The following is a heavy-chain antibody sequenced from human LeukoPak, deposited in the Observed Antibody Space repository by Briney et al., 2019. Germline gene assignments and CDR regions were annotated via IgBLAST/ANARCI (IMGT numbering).Heavy chain of an antibody. D-gene: IGHD3-22*01. CDR1: GGTFTSYA. V-gene: IGHV1-69*05. Sequence: SVKVSCKASGGTFTSYAISWVRQAPGQGIEWMGRIIPIFGTANYAQKFQGRVTITTDESTSTAYMELSSLRSEDTAVYYCARDLNYDSSGYRPGENYYYYMDVWGKGTTVTVSS. CDR2: IIPIFGTA. CDR3: ARDLNYDSSGYRPGENYYYYMDV. J-gene: IGHJ6*03.